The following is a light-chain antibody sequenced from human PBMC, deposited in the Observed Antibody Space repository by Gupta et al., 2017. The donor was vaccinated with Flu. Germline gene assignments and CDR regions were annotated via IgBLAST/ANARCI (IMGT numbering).Light chain of an antibody. J-gene: IGKJ2*03. CDR3: QQSYHVPYS. Sequence: DIQMTQSPSSLSASVGDRVTITCRTSQSISIYLNWYQQKPGKAPKVLIYAASTVQSGVPSRFSGSGSGTDFTLTISSLQPEDFATYYCQQSYHVPYSFGQGTKLEIK. CDR1: QSISIY. V-gene: IGKV1-39*01. CDR2: AAS.